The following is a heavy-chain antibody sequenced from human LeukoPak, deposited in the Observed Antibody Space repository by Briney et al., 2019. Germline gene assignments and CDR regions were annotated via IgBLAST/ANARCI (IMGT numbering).Heavy chain of an antibody. CDR1: GFAFSSSW. CDR3: AREDWCHFDY. V-gene: IGHV3-7*03. CDR2: INKDATAK. Sequence: GGSLRLSCAASGFAFSSSWMSWVRQAPGKGLEWVANINKDATAKYYVDSVKGRFTISRDNAKNSLYLQMNGLRAEDTAVYYCAREDWCHFDYWGQGTLVTVSS. D-gene: IGHD4/OR15-4a*01. J-gene: IGHJ4*02.